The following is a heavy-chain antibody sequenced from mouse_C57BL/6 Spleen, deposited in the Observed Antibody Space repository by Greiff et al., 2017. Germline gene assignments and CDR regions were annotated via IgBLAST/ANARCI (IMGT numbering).Heavy chain of an antibody. CDR1: GYTFTSYW. Sequence: QVQLQQPGAELVRPGSSVKLSCKASGYTFTSYWMHWVKQRPIQGLEWIGNIDPSDSETHYNQKFKDKATLTVDKSSSAAYMQLSMLTSEDSAVYYCARSRGLTAVFAYWGQGTLVTVSA. CDR2: IDPSDSET. J-gene: IGHJ3*01. V-gene: IGHV1-52*01. CDR3: ARSRGLTAVFAY. D-gene: IGHD4-1*01.